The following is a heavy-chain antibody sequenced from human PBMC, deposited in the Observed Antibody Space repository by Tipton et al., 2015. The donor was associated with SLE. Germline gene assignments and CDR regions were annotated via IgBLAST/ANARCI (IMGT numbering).Heavy chain of an antibody. J-gene: IGHJ2*01. CDR1: GGSISSSNW. Sequence: TLSLTCAVSGGSISSSNWWSWVRQPPGKGLEWIGEIYHSGSTNYNPSLKSRVTISVDKSKNQFSLKLSPVTAADTAVYYCARIAVAGPYWYFDLWGRGTLVTVSS. CDR3: ARIAVAGPYWYFDL. D-gene: IGHD6-19*01. V-gene: IGHV4-4*02. CDR2: IYHSGST.